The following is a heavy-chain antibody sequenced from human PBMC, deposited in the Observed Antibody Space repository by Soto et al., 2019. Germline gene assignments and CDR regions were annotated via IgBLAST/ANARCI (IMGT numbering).Heavy chain of an antibody. Sequence: SVKVSCKASGYTFTSYGISWVRQAPGQGLEWMGWISAYNGNTNYAQKLQGRVTMTTDTSTSTAYMELRSLRSDDTAVYYCARGSCSSTSCYAGYYYYYMDVWGKGTTVTVSS. CDR1: GYTFTSYG. D-gene: IGHD2-2*01. CDR2: ISAYNGNT. CDR3: ARGSCSSTSCYAGYYYYYMDV. J-gene: IGHJ6*03. V-gene: IGHV1-18*01.